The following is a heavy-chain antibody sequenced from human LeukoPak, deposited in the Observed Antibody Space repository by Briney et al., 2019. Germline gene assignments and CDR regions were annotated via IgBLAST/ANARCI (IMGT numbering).Heavy chain of an antibody. J-gene: IGHJ4*02. CDR2: IYYSGST. CDR3: ASWGGSGLFDY. V-gene: IGHV4-59*01. D-gene: IGHD6-19*01. CDR1: GGSISSYY. Sequence: SETLSLTCTVSGGSISSYYWSWIRQPPGKGLEWIGYIYYSGSTNYNHSLKSRVTISVDTSKNQFSLKLSSVTAADTAVYYCASWGGSGLFDYWGQGTLVTVSS.